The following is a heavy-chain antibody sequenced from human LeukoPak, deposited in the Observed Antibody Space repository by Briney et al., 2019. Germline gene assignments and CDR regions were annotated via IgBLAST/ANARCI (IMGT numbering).Heavy chain of an antibody. D-gene: IGHD5-18*01. J-gene: IGHJ4*02. CDR2: INPSGGST. V-gene: IGHV1-46*01. CDR1: GYTFTIYY. Sequence: ASVTVSFKSSGYTFTIYYMHWVRQAPGQGLEWMGIINPSGGSTSYAQKFQGRVTMTRDTSTSTVYMELSSLRYEDTAVYYCARDRYGYRAYDYWGQGTLVTVSS. CDR3: ARDRYGYRAYDY.